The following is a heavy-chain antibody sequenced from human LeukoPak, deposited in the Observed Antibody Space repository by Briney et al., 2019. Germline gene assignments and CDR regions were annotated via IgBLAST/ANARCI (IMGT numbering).Heavy chain of an antibody. CDR2: IYTSGST. CDR1: GGSISSYY. Sequence: SEALSLTCTVSGGSISSYYWSWTRQPAGKGLEWIGRIYTSGSTNYNPSLKSRVTMSVDTSKNQFSLKLSSVTAADTAVYYCARDRGYGPPLYYYYYMDVWGKGTTVTVSS. V-gene: IGHV4-4*07. J-gene: IGHJ6*03. CDR3: ARDRGYGPPLYYYYYMDV. D-gene: IGHD5-12*01.